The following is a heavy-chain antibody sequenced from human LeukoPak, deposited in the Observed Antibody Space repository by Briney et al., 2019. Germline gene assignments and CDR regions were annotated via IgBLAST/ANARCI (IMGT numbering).Heavy chain of an antibody. J-gene: IGHJ4*02. CDR1: AFIFSGHW. V-gene: IGHV3-30-3*01. D-gene: IGHD2-2*01. Sequence: GGSLRLSCEGSAFIFSGHWMNWVRQTPGKGLEWVAVISYDGSNKYYADSVKGRFTISRDNSKNTLYLQMNSLRAEDTAVYYCARDGIVVVPAAIFDYWGQGTLATVSS. CDR2: ISYDGSNK. CDR3: ARDGIVVVPAAIFDY.